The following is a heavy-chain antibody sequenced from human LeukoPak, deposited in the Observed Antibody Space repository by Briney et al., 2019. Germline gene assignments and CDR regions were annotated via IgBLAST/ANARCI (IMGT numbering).Heavy chain of an antibody. V-gene: IGHV4-34*01. J-gene: IGHJ4*02. CDR1: GGSFSGYY. Sequence: SETLSLTCAVYGGSFSGYYWSWIRQPPGKGLEWIGSIYHSGSTYYNPSLKSRVTISVDTSKNQFSLKLSSVTAVDTAVYYCARQGGDYFDYWGQGTLVTVSS. D-gene: IGHD1-26*01. CDR2: IYHSGST. CDR3: ARQGGDYFDY.